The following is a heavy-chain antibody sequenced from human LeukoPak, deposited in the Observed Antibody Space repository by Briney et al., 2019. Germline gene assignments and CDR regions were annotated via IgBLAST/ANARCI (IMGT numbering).Heavy chain of an antibody. D-gene: IGHD2-2*01. Sequence: SVKVSCKASGGTFSSYAISWVRQAPGQGLEWMGGIIPIFGTANYAQKFQGRVTITADESTSTAYMELSSLRSEDTAVYYCARGYCSSTSCSVFHYWGEGTLVSVSS. J-gene: IGHJ4*02. CDR2: IIPIFGTA. V-gene: IGHV1-69*01. CDR3: ARGYCSSTSCSVFHY. CDR1: GGTFSSYA.